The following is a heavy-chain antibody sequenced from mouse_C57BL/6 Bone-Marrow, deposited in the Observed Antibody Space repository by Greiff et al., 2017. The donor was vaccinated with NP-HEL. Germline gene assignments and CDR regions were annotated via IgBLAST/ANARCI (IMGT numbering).Heavy chain of an antibody. Sequence: QVQLQQPGAELVKPGASVKMSCKASGYTFTSYWITWVKQRPGQGLEWIGDIYPGSGSTNYNEKFKSKATLTVDTSSSTAYMQLSSLTSEDSSVYYCARCPLYYGSSAMDYWCQGTSVTVSS. CDR1: GYTFTSYW. CDR3: ARCPLYYGSSAMDY. CDR2: IYPGSGST. J-gene: IGHJ4*01. D-gene: IGHD1-1*01. V-gene: IGHV1-55*01.